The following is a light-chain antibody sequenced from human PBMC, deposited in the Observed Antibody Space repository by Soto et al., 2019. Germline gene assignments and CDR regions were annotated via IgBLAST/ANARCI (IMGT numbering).Light chain of an antibody. Sequence: DIQMTQSPSSLSASVGDRVTITCRASQSISTWLAWYQQKPGKAPKLLIYKASSLESGVPSRFSGSGTGTEFTLTISSLDPDEFGPYYCQQYNSYSFPFGQGTRLEIK. J-gene: IGKJ5*01. CDR2: KAS. CDR3: QQYNSYSFP. CDR1: QSISTW. V-gene: IGKV1-5*03.